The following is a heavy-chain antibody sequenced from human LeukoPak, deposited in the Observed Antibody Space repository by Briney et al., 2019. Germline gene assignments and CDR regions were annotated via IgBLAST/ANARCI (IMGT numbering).Heavy chain of an antibody. J-gene: IGHJ4*02. V-gene: IGHV4-34*01. D-gene: IGHD3-3*01. CDR3: ARSPGFWSGYQFDY. CDR1: GGSFSGYY. Sequence: SETLSLTCAVYGGSFSGYYWSWIRQHPGKGLEWIGEINHSGSTNYNPSLKSRVTISVDTSKNQFSLKLSSVTAADTAVYYCARSPGFWSGYQFDYWGQGTLVTVSS. CDR2: INHSGST.